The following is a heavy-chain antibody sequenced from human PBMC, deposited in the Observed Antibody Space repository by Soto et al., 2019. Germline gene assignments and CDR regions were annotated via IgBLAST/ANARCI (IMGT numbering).Heavy chain of an antibody. D-gene: IGHD6-13*01. CDR2: IKQDGSEK. CDR3: AIEQLQVVIPDY. J-gene: IGHJ4*02. V-gene: IGHV3-7*01. Sequence: EVQLVESGGGLVQPGGSLRLSCAASGFTFSSYWMNWVRQAPGKGLEWVANIKQDGSEKYYVDSVKGRFTISRDNTKNSLYLQMNSLRAEYTAVYYCAIEQLQVVIPDYWGQGTLVTVSS. CDR1: GFTFSSYW.